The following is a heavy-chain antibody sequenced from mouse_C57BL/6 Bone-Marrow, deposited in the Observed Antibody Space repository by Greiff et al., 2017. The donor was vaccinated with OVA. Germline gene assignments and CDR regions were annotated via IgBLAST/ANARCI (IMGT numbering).Heavy chain of an antibody. CDR1: GFNIKDDY. J-gene: IGHJ3*01. D-gene: IGHD2-5*01. Sequence: VQLKESGAELVRPGASVKLSCTASGFNIKDDYMHWVKQRPEQGLEWIGWIDPENGDTEYASKFQGKATITADTSSNTAYLQLSSLTSEDTAVYYCTTGVTTRAYWGQGTLVTVSA. V-gene: IGHV14-4*01. CDR3: TTGVTTRAY. CDR2: IDPENGDT.